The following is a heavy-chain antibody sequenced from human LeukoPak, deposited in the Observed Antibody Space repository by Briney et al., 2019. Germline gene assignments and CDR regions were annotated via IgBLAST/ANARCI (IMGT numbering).Heavy chain of an antibody. CDR1: GGSFSGYY. CDR3: AGHVSAAAGGR. D-gene: IGHD6-13*01. V-gene: IGHV4-34*01. Sequence: SETLSLTCAVYGGSFSGYYWSWIRQTPGKGLQWIGEIHHSGSTKYNPSLKSRVTISLDTSKNQFSLKLNSMTAADTAVYYCAGHVSAAAGGRWGQGTLVTVSS. J-gene: IGHJ4*02. CDR2: IHHSGST.